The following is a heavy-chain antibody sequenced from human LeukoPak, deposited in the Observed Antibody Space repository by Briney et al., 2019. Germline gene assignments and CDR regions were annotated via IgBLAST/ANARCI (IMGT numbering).Heavy chain of an antibody. J-gene: IGHJ4*02. CDR3: ARGGYDTFDY. CDR2: IYYSGST. CDR1: GGSTSSYY. V-gene: IGHV4-59*08. Sequence: PSETLSLTCTVSGGSTSSYYWSWIRQPPGKGLEWIGYIYYSGSTNYNPSLKSRVTISVDTSKNQFSLKLSSVTAADTAVYYCARGGYDTFDYWGQGTLVTVSS. D-gene: IGHD5-12*01.